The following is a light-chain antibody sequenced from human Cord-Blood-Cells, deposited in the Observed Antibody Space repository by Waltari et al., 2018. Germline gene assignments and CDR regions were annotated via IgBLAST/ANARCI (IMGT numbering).Light chain of an antibody. CDR2: DVS. CDR1: SSDVGGYNY. CDR3: SSYTSSSTL. J-gene: IGLJ2*01. V-gene: IGLV2-14*01. Sequence: QSALTQPASVSGSPGKSISISCTGTSSDVGGYNYVSWYQQHPGKAPKLMIYDVSNRPSGVSNRFSCSKSGNTASRPISGLQDEDKAEYYCSSYTSSSTLFGGGTKLTVL.